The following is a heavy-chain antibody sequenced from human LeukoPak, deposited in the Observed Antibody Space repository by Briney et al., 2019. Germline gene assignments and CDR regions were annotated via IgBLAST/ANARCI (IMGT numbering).Heavy chain of an antibody. CDR1: GFTFDDYA. CDR3: AKDRQYDILTGSFDY. D-gene: IGHD3-9*01. CDR2: ISWNSGSI. V-gene: IGHV3-9*03. Sequence: PGRSLRLSCAASGFTFDDYAMHWVRQAPGKGLEWVSGISWNSGSIGYADSVKGRFTISRDNAKNSLYLQMNSLRAEDMALYYCAKDRQYDILTGSFDYWGQGTLVTVSS. J-gene: IGHJ4*02.